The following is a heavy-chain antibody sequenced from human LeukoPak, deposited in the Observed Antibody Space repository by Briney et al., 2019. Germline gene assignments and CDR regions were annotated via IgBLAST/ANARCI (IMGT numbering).Heavy chain of an antibody. CDR3: ARRDCGGDCYSDWFDP. V-gene: IGHV4-59*08. J-gene: IGHJ5*02. CDR2: IYYSGST. Sequence: SETLSLTCTVSGGSISSYYWSWIRQPPGKGLEWIGYIYYSGSTNYNPSLKSRVTISVDTFKNQFSLKLSSVTAADTAVYYCARRDCGGDCYSDWFDPWGQGTLVTVSS. D-gene: IGHD2-21*02. CDR1: GGSISSYY.